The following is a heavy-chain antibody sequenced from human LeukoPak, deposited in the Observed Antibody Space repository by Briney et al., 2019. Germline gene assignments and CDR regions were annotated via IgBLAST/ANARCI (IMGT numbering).Heavy chain of an antibody. V-gene: IGHV4-39*07. CDR2: IFHSGST. CDR1: GGSISSSSYY. Sequence: SETLSLTCTVSGGSISSSSYYWGWIRQPPGKGLEWIGSIFHSGSTYYNPSLKSRVTISVDTSKNQFSLKLSSVTAADTAVYYCARDRLYYFDYWGQGTLITVSS. D-gene: IGHD2/OR15-2a*01. CDR3: ARDRLYYFDY. J-gene: IGHJ4*02.